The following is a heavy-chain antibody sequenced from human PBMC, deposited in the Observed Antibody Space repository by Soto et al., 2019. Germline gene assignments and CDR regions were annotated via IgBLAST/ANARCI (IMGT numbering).Heavy chain of an antibody. CDR1: GGSISSGDYY. D-gene: IGHD2-15*01. V-gene: IGHV4-30-4*01. Sequence: SETLSLTCTVSGGSISSGDYYWSWIRQPPGKGLEWIGYIYYSGSTYYNPSLKSRVTISVDTSKNQFSLKLSSVTAADTAVYYCASREYGGNLPMLFDIWGQGTMVTVSS. CDR3: ASREYGGNLPMLFDI. CDR2: IYYSGST. J-gene: IGHJ3*02.